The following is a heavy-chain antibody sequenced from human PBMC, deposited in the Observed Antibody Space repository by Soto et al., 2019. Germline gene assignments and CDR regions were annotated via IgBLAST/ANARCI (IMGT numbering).Heavy chain of an antibody. D-gene: IGHD2-2*01. J-gene: IGHJ5*02. CDR1: GGSISSGGYS. CDR3: ARVPDR. V-gene: IGHV4-30-2*01. Sequence: SETLSLTWAVSGGSISSGGYSCSWNRQPPGKGLEWIGYIYHSGSTYYNPSLKSRVTISVDRSKNQFSLKLSSVTDADTAVYYCARVPDRWGQGTLVTVSS. CDR2: IYHSGST.